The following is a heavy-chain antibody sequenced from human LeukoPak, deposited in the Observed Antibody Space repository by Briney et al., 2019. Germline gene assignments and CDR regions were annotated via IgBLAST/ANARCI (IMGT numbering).Heavy chain of an antibody. CDR2: IYYSGST. CDR3: ARRGGDVGGSYRRYFDY. CDR1: GGSISSYY. J-gene: IGHJ4*02. Sequence: PSETLSLTCTVSGGSISSYYWSWIRQPPGKGLEWIGYIYYSGSTNYNPSLKSGVTISVDTSKNQFSLKLSSLTAADTAVYYCARRGGDVGGSYRRYFDYWGQGTLVTVSS. D-gene: IGHD3-16*01. V-gene: IGHV4-59*12.